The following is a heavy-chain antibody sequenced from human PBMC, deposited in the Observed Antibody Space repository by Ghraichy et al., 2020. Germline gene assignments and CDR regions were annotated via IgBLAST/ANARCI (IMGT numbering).Heavy chain of an antibody. J-gene: IGHJ4*02. CDR3: AKKEPYEYDFWSGDWDNY. CDR2: ISGSGGSI. CDR1: GFTFSSYA. Sequence: GEALNISCAASGFTFSSYAMSWVRQAPGKGLEWVSGISGSGGSIYYADSVKGRFTISRDNSKNTLYLQMNSLRADDTAVYYCAKKEPYEYDFWSGDWDNYWGQGTLVTVSS. D-gene: IGHD3-3*01. V-gene: IGHV3-23*01.